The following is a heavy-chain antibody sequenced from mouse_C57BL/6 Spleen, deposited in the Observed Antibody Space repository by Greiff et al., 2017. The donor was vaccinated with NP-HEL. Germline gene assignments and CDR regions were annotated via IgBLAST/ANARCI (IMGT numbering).Heavy chain of an antibody. CDR2: ISDGGSYT. Sequence: EVQVVESGGGLVKPGGSLKLSCAASGFTFSSYAMSWVRQTPEKRLEWVATISDGGSYTYYPDNVKGRFTISRDNAKNNLYLQMSHLKSEDTAMYYCAKRDYGYAWFAYWGQGTLVTVSA. D-gene: IGHD2-2*01. V-gene: IGHV5-4*01. CDR3: AKRDYGYAWFAY. CDR1: GFTFSSYA. J-gene: IGHJ3*01.